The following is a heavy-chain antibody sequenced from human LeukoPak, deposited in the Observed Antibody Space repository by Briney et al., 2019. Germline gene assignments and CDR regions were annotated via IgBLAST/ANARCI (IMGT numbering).Heavy chain of an antibody. CDR2: IYASGST. CDR3: ARSSGWYWFDP. Sequence: SETLSLTCTVSGGSISSYYWSWIRQPAGKGLEWIGRIYASGSTYYNPSLTSRVTMSVDTSKNQFSLKLNSVTAADTAVYYCARSSGWYWFDPWGQGTLVTVSS. D-gene: IGHD6-19*01. V-gene: IGHV4-4*07. J-gene: IGHJ5*02. CDR1: GGSISSYY.